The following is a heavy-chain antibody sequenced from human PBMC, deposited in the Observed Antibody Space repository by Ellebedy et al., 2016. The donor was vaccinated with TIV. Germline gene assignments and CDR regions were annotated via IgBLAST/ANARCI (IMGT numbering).Heavy chain of an antibody. J-gene: IGHJ6*02. Sequence: GESLKISCAASGFTVSSNYMTWVRQAPGKGLEWVSVIYSGDGTYYADYVKGRFTISRDNSKNTVHLQMNSLRAEDTAVYYCARGRVAGEGGLDVWGQGTTVTVSS. CDR3: ARGRVAGEGGLDV. D-gene: IGHD3-10*01. CDR2: IYSGDGT. CDR1: GFTVSSNY. V-gene: IGHV3-66*01.